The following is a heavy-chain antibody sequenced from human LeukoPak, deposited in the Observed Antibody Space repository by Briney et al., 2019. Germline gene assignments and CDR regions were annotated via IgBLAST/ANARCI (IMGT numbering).Heavy chain of an antibody. CDR3: AKGRGSGTWAKDY. Sequence: GGSLRLSCGASGFSFRNFAMSWVRQAPGKGLEWVSLIDGRGDASYYADSVKGRFTIPRDNSKNTLFLQMSSLRAEDTAVYYCAKGRGSGTWAKDYWGQGTLVTVSS. D-gene: IGHD3-16*01. V-gene: IGHV3-23*01. J-gene: IGHJ4*02. CDR1: GFSFRNFA. CDR2: IDGRGDAS.